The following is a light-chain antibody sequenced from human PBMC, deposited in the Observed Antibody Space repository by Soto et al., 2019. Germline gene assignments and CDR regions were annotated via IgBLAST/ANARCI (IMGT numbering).Light chain of an antibody. V-gene: IGKV1-5*03. CDR3: QHYNNFRWT. Sequence: DIQMTQSPSTLSGSVGDRVTITCRASQTISSWLAWYQQKPGKAPKLLIYKASTLKSGVPSRFSGSGSGTEFTLTISSLQPDDFATYYCQHYNNFRWTFGQGTKVDIK. CDR2: KAS. CDR1: QTISSW. J-gene: IGKJ1*01.